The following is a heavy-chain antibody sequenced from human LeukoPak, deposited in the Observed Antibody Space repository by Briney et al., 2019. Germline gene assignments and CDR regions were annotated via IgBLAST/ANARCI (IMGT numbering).Heavy chain of an antibody. CDR3: AWGLAGYYFDY. J-gene: IGHJ4*02. CDR2: INHSGST. V-gene: IGHV4-34*01. Sequence: KSSETLSLTCAVYGGSFSGYYWSWIRQPPGKGLEWIGEINHSGSTNYNPSLMSRVTISVDTSKNQFSLKLSSVTAADTAVYYCAWGLAGYYFDYWGQGTLVTVSS. CDR1: GGSFSGYY. D-gene: IGHD6-25*01.